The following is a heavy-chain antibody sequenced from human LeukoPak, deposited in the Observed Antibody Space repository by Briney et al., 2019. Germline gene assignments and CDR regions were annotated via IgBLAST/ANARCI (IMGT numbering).Heavy chain of an antibody. V-gene: IGHV4-59*01. Sequence: PSETLSLTCTVSGGSISSYYWSWIRQPPGKGLEWIGYIYYSGSTNYNPSLKGRVTISVDTSKNQFSLKLSSVTAADTAVYYCARASLGIAVAGTSPIFDYWGQGTLVTVSS. CDR1: GGSISSYY. CDR2: IYYSGST. J-gene: IGHJ4*02. D-gene: IGHD6-19*01. CDR3: ARASLGIAVAGTSPIFDY.